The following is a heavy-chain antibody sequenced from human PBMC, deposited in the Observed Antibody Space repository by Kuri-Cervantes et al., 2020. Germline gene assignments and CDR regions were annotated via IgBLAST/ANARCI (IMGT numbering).Heavy chain of an antibody. V-gene: IGHV3-7*01. J-gene: IGHJ4*02. D-gene: IGHD3-22*01. Sequence: GGSLRLSCAASGFTVSSNYMSWVRQAPGKGLEWVANIDQDGTEKDYVDSVKGRFTISRDNAKNSLFLQMHSLRVEDTAIYYCARLRGGYDFDYWGQGTLVTVSS. CDR1: GFTVSSNY. CDR2: IDQDGTEK. CDR3: ARLRGGYDFDY.